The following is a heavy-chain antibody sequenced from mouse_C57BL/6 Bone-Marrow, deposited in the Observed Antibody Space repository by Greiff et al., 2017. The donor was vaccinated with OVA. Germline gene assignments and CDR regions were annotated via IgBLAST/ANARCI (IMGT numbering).Heavy chain of an antibody. CDR2: IYPGDGDT. J-gene: IGHJ2*01. V-gene: IGHV1-80*01. D-gene: IGHD2-4*01. CDR1: GYAFSNYW. CDR3: ARSGDYDY. Sequence: QVQLQQSGADLVKPEASVKISCKASGYAFSNYWMNCVKQRPGKGLEWIGQIYPGDGDTNYNGKFKGKATLTADKSSSTAYMQLSSLTSEDSAVYFCARSGDYDYWGQGTTLTVSS.